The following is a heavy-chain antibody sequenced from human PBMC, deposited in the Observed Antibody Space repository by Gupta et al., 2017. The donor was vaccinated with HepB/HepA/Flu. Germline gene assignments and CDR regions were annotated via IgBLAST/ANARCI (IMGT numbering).Heavy chain of an antibody. Sequence: QVQLVQSGAEVKKPGSSVKVSCKASGGTFSSYAISWVRQAPGQGLEWMGGIIPIFGTANYEPTFQGRVTITADESTSTAYMELSSLRSEDTAVYYCASLNDYLTFGYYMDVWGKGTTVTVSS. CDR1: GGTFSSYA. D-gene: IGHD4-11*01. V-gene: IGHV1-69*01. CDR3: ASLNDYLTFGYYMDV. CDR2: IIPIFGTA. J-gene: IGHJ6*03.